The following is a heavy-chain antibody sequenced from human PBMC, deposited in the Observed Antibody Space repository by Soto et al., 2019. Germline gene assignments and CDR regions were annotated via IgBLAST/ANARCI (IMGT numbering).Heavy chain of an antibody. V-gene: IGHV4-39*07. CDR1: GGSISSNDFY. CDR2: INHSGST. D-gene: IGHD6-13*01. Sequence: PSQTLSLTCIVSGGSISSNDFYWSWIRQPPGKGLEWIGEINHSGSTNYNPSLKSRVTISVDTSKNQFSLKLSSVTAADTAVYYCARRVAPGAAAGTGYYFDYWGQGTLVTVSS. J-gene: IGHJ4*02. CDR3: ARRVAPGAAAGTGYYFDY.